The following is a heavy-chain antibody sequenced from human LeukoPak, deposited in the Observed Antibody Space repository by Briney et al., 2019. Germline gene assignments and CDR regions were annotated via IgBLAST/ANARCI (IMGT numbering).Heavy chain of an antibody. CDR2: ISWNSGSI. CDR3: AKAHFGGASGYYPLFDY. J-gene: IGHJ4*02. Sequence: GGSLRLSCAASGFTFDDYAMHWVRQAPGKDLEWVSGISWNSGSIGYADSVKGRFTISRDNAKNSLYLQMNSLRAEDTALYYCAKAHFGGASGYYPLFDYWGQGTLVTVSS. CDR1: GFTFDDYA. D-gene: IGHD3-3*01. V-gene: IGHV3-9*01.